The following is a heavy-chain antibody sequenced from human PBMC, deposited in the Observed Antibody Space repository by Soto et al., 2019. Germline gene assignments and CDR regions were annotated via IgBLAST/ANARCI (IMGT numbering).Heavy chain of an antibody. CDR1: GFTFSGSA. Sequence: GGSLRLSCAASGFTFSGSAMHWVRQASGKGLEWVGRIRSKANNYATSYAASVKGRFTISRDDSKNTAYLRMNSLKTEDTAMYYCSHGYYQYFDSWGQGTLVTVSS. V-gene: IGHV3-73*01. J-gene: IGHJ4*02. CDR3: SHGYYQYFDS. CDR2: IRSKANNYAT. D-gene: IGHD5-18*01.